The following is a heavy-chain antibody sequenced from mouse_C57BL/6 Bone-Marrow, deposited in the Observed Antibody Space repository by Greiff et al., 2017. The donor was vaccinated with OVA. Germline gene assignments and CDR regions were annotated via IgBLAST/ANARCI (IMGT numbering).Heavy chain of an antibody. CDR3: AKKNASNYYGSSPYAMDY. D-gene: IGHD1-1*01. CDR1: GFSLTSYG. Sequence: QVQLQQSGPGLVQPSQSLSITCTVSGFSLTSYGVHWVRQSPGKGLEWLGVIWRGGSTDYNAAFMSRLSITKDNSKSQVFFKMNRLQADDTAIYYCAKKNASNYYGSSPYAMDYWGQGTSVTVSS. CDR2: IWRGGST. J-gene: IGHJ4*01. V-gene: IGHV2-5*01.